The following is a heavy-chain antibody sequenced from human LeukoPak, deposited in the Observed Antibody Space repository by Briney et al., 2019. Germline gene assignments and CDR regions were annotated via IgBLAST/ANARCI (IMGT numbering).Heavy chain of an antibody. D-gene: IGHD3-16*01. V-gene: IGHV4-39*01. J-gene: IGHJ4*02. Sequence: SETLSLTCTVSGGSISSSSYYWGWIRQPPGKGLEWIGSIYYSGSTYYNPSLKSRVTISVDTSKNQFSLKLSSVTAADTVVYYCARQEAYGGPDYWGQGTLVTVSS. CDR2: IYYSGST. CDR1: GGSISSSSYY. CDR3: ARQEAYGGPDY.